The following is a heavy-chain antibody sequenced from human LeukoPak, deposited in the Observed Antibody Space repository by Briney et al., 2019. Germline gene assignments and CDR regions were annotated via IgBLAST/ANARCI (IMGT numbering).Heavy chain of an antibody. CDR3: ARDPNYGDNLWD. Sequence: GGSLRLSCAASGFTFSSYAMSWVRQAPGKGLEWVSAISGSGGSTYYADSVKGRFTISRDNSKNTLYLQMNSLRAEDTAVYYCARDPNYGDNLWDWGQGTLVTVSS. CDR2: ISGSGGST. J-gene: IGHJ4*02. CDR1: GFTFSSYA. V-gene: IGHV3-23*01. D-gene: IGHD4-17*01.